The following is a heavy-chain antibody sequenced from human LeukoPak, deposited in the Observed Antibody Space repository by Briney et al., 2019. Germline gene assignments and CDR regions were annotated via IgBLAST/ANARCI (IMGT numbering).Heavy chain of an antibody. CDR2: IIPIFGTA. Sequence: SVKVSCKASGGTFSSYAISWVRQAPGQGLEWMGGIIPIFGTANYAQRFQGRVTITADESTSTAYMELSSLRSEDTAVYYCARGGIDSSSSPGYFQHWGQGTLVTVSS. CDR1: GGTFSSYA. V-gene: IGHV1-69*01. CDR3: ARGGIDSSSSPGYFQH. J-gene: IGHJ1*01. D-gene: IGHD6-6*01.